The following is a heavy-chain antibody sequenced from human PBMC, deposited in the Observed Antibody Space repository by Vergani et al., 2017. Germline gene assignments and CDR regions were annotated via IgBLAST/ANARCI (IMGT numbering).Heavy chain of an antibody. V-gene: IGHV4-34*01. J-gene: IGHJ4*02. CDR2: INHSGST. Sequence: QVQLQQWGAGLLKPSETLSLTCAVYGGSFSGYYWSWIRQPPGKGLEWIGEINHSGSTNYNPSLKSRVTIAVDTSKIQFSLKLSSVTAADTAVYYCSRGYYYDSSGYYYLDSWGQGTLVTVSS. D-gene: IGHD3-22*01. CDR3: SRGYYYDSSGYYYLDS. CDR1: GGSFSGYY.